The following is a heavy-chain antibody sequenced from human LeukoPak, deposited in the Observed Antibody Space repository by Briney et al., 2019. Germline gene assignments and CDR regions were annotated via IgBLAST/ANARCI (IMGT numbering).Heavy chain of an antibody. CDR1: GFTFSSYA. D-gene: IGHD3-10*01. Sequence: PGRSLRLSCAASGFTFSSYAMSWARQAPGKGLEWVSAISGSGGSTYYADSVKGRFTISRDNSKNTLYLQMDSLRAEDTAVYYCAKEGAYPIITYDSWGQGALVSVSS. CDR2: ISGSGGST. J-gene: IGHJ5*01. V-gene: IGHV3-23*01. CDR3: AKEGAYPIITYDS.